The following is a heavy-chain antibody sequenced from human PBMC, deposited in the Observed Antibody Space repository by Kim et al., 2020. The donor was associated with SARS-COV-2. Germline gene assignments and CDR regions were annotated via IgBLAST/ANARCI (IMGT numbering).Heavy chain of an antibody. CDR3: ARGSSTGELNGYYYYGMDV. V-gene: IGHV1-2*04. CDR2: INPNSGGT. D-gene: IGHD6-13*01. Sequence: ASVKVSCKASGYTFTGYYMHWVRQAPGQGLEWMGWINPNSGGTNYAQKFQGWVTMTRDTSISTAYMELSRLRSDDTAVYYCARGSSTGELNGYYYYGMDVWGQGTTVTVSS. J-gene: IGHJ6*02. CDR1: GYTFTGYY.